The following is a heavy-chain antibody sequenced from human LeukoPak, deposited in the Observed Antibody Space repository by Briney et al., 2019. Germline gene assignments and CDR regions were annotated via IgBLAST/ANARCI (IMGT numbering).Heavy chain of an antibody. CDR1: GFTFSNYE. CDR2: ISSSGSSM. Sequence: GSLRLSCAASGFTFSNYEMNWVRQAPGKGLEWVSYISSSGSSMYYADSVKGRFTISRDNAKKSLYLQMNSLRAEDTAVYYCARDPYCSSTSCYMDVWGKGTTVTVSS. J-gene: IGHJ6*03. CDR3: ARDPYCSSTSCYMDV. V-gene: IGHV3-48*03. D-gene: IGHD2-2*01.